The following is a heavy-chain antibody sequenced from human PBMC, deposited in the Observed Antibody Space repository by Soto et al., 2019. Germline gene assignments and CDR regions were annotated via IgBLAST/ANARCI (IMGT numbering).Heavy chain of an antibody. J-gene: IGHJ6*02. D-gene: IGHD2-2*02. CDR3: ARGGYCSSTSCYTSYYYYGMDV. Sequence: GASVKVSCKASGYTFTSYYMHCVRQAPGQVLEWMGIINPSGGSTSYAQKFQGRVTMTRDTSTSTVYMELSSLRSEDTAVYYCARGGYCSSTSCYTSYYYYGMDVWGQGTTVTVSS. V-gene: IGHV1-46*01. CDR1: GYTFTSYY. CDR2: INPSGGST.